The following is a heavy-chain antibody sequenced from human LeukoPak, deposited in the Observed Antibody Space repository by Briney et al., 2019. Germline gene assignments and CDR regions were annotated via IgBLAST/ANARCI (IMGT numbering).Heavy chain of an antibody. J-gene: IGHJ4*02. CDR2: ISYDGSNK. Sequence: GRSLRLSCAASGFTFSSYGMHWVRQAPGKGLEWVAVISYDGSNKYHADSVKGRFTISRDNSKNTLYLQMNSLRDEDTAVYYCAKAQRGVATTNYFDYWGQGTLVTLSS. CDR1: GFTFSSYG. D-gene: IGHD5-24*01. CDR3: AKAQRGVATTNYFDY. V-gene: IGHV3-30*18.